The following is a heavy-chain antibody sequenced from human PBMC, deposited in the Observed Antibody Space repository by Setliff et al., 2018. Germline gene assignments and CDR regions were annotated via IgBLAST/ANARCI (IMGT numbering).Heavy chain of an antibody. V-gene: IGHV3-21*01. D-gene: IGHD3-3*01. J-gene: IGHJ6*03. CDR3: ARVGGRAYYDFWSGYYTGGYYYYYYMDV. Sequence: GGSLRLSCAASGFTFSSYTMNWVRQAPGKGLEWVSSISSSSSYIYYADSVKGRFTISRDNAKNSLYLQMNSLRAEDTAVYYCARVGGRAYYDFWSGYYTGGYYYYYYMDVWGKGTTVTVSS. CDR2: ISSSSSYI. CDR1: GFTFSSYT.